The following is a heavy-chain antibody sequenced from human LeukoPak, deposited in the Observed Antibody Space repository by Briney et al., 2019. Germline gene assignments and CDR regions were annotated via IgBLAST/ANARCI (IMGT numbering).Heavy chain of an antibody. CDR3: GRDPNGDYIGAFDM. V-gene: IGHV3-7*03. CDR2: IKEDGTEK. CDR1: GFTVSSNY. D-gene: IGHD4-17*01. J-gene: IGHJ3*02. Sequence: GGSLRLSCAASGFTVSSNYMCWVRQAPVKGLEWVANIKEDGTEKNLVDSVKGRFTISRDNTKNTLYLQMNSLRAEDTAVYYCGRDPNGDYIGAFDMWGQGTVVTVSS.